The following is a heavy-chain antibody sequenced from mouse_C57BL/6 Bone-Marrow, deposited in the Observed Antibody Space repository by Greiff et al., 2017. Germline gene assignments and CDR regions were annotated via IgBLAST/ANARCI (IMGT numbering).Heavy chain of an antibody. CDR1: EYEFPSHD. D-gene: IGHD2-3*01. V-gene: IGHV5-2*03. CDR3: ASRRWFYAMDY. Sequence: EVKLMESGGGLVQPGESLKLSCESNEYEFPSHDMSWVGKTPEKRLELVAAINSDGGSTYYPDTMERRFIISRDNTKKTQYLQMSSLRSEDTALYYWASRRWFYAMDYWGQGTSVTVSS. J-gene: IGHJ4*01. CDR2: INSDGGST.